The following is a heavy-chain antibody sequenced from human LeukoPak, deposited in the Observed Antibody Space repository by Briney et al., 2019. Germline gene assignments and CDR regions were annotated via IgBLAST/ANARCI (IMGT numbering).Heavy chain of an antibody. CDR1: GFTFSSYA. CDR3: AKGKDYSSGLPNDAFDI. V-gene: IGHV3-30*04. Sequence: PGGSLRLSCAASGFTFSSYAMHWVRQAPGKGLEWVAVISYDGSNKYYADSVKGRFTISRDNSKNTLYLQMNSLRAEDTAVYYCAKGKDYSSGLPNDAFDIWGQGTMVTVSS. CDR2: ISYDGSNK. D-gene: IGHD3-22*01. J-gene: IGHJ3*02.